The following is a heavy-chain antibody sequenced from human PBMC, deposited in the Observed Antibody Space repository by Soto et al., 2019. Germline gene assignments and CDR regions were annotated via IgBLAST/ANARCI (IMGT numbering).Heavy chain of an antibody. D-gene: IGHD3-3*01. CDR3: ATVRDFWSGFRLDV. V-gene: IGHV1-18*04. Sequence: ASVKVSCKASGYTFTSYGISWVRQAPGQGLEWMGWISAYNGNTNYAQKLQGRVTMTTDTSTSTAYMELRSLRSDDTAVYYCATVRDFWSGFRLDVWGQGTTVTVSS. CDR2: ISAYNGNT. J-gene: IGHJ6*02. CDR1: GYTFTSYG.